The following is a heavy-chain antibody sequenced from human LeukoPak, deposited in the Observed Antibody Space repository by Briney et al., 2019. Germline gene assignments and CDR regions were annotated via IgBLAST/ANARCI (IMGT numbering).Heavy chain of an antibody. CDR2: ISSSGSTI. J-gene: IGHJ4*02. V-gene: IGHV3-48*03. D-gene: IGHD4-23*01. CDR3: ARDYGGSSPFDY. CDR1: GFTFSSYE. Sequence: GGSLRLSCAASGFTFSSYEMHWVRQAPGMGLEWVSYISSSGSTIYYADSVKGRFTISRDNAKNSLYLQMNSLRAEDTAAYYCARDYGGSSPFDYWGQGTLVIVSS.